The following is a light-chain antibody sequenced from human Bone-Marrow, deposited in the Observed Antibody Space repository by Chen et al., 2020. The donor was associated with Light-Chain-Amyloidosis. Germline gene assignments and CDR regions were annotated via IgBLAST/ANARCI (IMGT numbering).Light chain of an antibody. CDR3: QPRGGWPPLS. J-gene: IGKJ4*01. Sequence: EVVLTQSPATLSLSPGERATLSCRASQTISTHLVRYQQKPGQVPRLLIYDASTRATGIPARFSGSGSGTDFTLSISSLEAEDFAVYYCQPRGGWPPLSFGGGTKIEIK. CDR1: QTISTH. V-gene: IGKV3-11*01. CDR2: DAS.